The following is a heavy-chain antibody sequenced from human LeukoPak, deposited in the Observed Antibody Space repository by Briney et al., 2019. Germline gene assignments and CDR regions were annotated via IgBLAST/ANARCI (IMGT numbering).Heavy chain of an antibody. CDR2: LPAFGTTT. D-gene: IGHD4-17*01. V-gene: IGHV3-23*01. CDR1: EFTFSISA. J-gene: IGHJ4*02. CDR3: ARGLLVDGDFIDY. Sequence: GGSLRLSCAASEFTFSISAMNWVRQAPGKGLEWVSGLPAFGTTTYYADSVKGRFTISRDNSKNTLYLQMNSLRVEDTAVYYCARGLLVDGDFIDYWGQGTLVTVSS.